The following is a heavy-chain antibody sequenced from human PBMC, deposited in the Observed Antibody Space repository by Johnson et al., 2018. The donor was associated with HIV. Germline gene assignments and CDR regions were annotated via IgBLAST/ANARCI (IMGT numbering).Heavy chain of an antibody. J-gene: IGHJ3*02. V-gene: IGHV3-9*01. CDR1: GFTFDDYA. Sequence: VQLVESGGGLVQPGRSLRLSCAASGFTFDDYAMHWVRQAPGKGLEWVSGISWNSGSIDYADSVKGRFTISRDNSKNTLYLQMNSLRAEDTAVYYCAKDWGIAAAGTDAFDIWGQGTMVTVSS. D-gene: IGHD6-13*01. CDR2: ISWNSGSI. CDR3: AKDWGIAAAGTDAFDI.